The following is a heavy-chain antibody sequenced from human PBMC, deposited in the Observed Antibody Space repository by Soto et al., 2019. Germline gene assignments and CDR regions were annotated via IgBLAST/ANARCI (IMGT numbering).Heavy chain of an antibody. CDR2: ISGSGGST. Sequence: SXGSLRLSCAASGFTFSSYAMSWVRQAPGRGLEWVSAISGSGGSTYYADSVKGRFTISRDNSKNTLYLQMNSLRAEDTAVYYCAKDPPRYCSGGSCYVTWGQGTLVTVS. CDR1: GFTFSSYA. J-gene: IGHJ5*02. CDR3: AKDPPRYCSGGSCYVT. V-gene: IGHV3-23*01. D-gene: IGHD2-15*01.